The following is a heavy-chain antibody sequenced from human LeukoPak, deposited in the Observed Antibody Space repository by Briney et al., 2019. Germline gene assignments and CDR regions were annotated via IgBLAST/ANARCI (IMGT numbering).Heavy chain of an antibody. D-gene: IGHD2-2*01. Sequence: GGSPRLSCAASGFTFSSYAMSWVRQAPGKGLEWVSAISGSGGSTYYADSVKGRFTISTDNSKNTVDLQMNSLRAEDTAVYYCASAVVRVGSSKHYYYGMDVWGQGTTVTVSS. V-gene: IGHV3-23*01. CDR2: ISGSGGST. CDR1: GFTFSSYA. CDR3: ASAVVRVGSSKHYYYGMDV. J-gene: IGHJ6*02.